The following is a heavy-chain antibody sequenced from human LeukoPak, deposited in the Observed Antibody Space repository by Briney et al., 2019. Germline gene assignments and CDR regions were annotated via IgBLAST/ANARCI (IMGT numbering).Heavy chain of an antibody. D-gene: IGHD4-17*01. CDR1: GGSFSGYY. CDR2: INHSGST. J-gene: IGHJ6*02. Sequence: PSETLSHTCAVYGGSFSGYYWSWIRQPPGKGLEWIGEINHSGSTNYNPSLKSRVTISVDTSKNQFSLKLSSVTAADTAVYYCAGTQDYADLKTHYYYGMDVWGQGTTVTVSS. V-gene: IGHV4-34*01. CDR3: AGTQDYADLKTHYYYGMDV.